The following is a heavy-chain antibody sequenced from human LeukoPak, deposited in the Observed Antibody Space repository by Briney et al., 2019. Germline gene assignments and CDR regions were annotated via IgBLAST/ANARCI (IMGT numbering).Heavy chain of an antibody. CDR2: IYTSGNT. J-gene: IGHJ4*02. V-gene: IGHV4-4*07. CDR3: ARDALGYYTNTGYPLLYYFDA. D-gene: IGHD3-9*01. CDR1: GGFNTHYY. Sequence: SETLSLTCSVSGGFNTHYYWSWIRQPAGKGLEWIGRIYTSGNTKYNPSLKSRVTMSVDKSKNQVSLKLISVTAADTAVYYCARDALGYYTNTGYPLLYYFDAWGPGTLVTVSS.